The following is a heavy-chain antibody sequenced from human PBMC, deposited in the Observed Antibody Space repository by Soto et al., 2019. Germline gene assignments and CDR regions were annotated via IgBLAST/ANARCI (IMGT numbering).Heavy chain of an antibody. CDR2: MNPNSGNT. J-gene: IGHJ6*02. Sequence: ASVKVSCKASGYTFTRYDITWVRLATGQGHAWMGWMNPNSGNTGYAQKFQDRVTMTRNTSVSTAYMELSSLRSEDTAVYYCARGGVLMVYAIPSYYGMDVWGQGSTVTVSS. D-gene: IGHD2-8*01. V-gene: IGHV1-8*01. CDR3: ARGGVLMVYAIPSYYGMDV. CDR1: GYTFTRYD.